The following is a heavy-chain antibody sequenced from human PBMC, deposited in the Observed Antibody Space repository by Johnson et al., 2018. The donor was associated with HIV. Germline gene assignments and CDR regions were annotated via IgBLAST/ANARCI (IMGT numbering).Heavy chain of an antibody. Sequence: VQLVESGGGLVQPGGSLRLSCAASGFIFRNYWMHWVRQTPGKGLVWVARIYSDGSDTAYADSVKGRFTISRDNAKKTLYLQMNSLRAEDTAVYYCARKQWREITSDALDVWGQVTMVTVSS. J-gene: IGHJ3*01. CDR1: GFIFRNYW. CDR3: ARKQWREITSDALDV. CDR2: IYSDGSDT. V-gene: IGHV3-74*03. D-gene: IGHD6-19*01.